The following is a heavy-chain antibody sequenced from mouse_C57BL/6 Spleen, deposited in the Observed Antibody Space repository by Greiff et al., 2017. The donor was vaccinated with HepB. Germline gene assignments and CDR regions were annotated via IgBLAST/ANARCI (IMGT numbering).Heavy chain of an antibody. D-gene: IGHD1-1*02. CDR2: IYPSDSET. CDR3: ARVTSGRGYFDV. J-gene: IGHJ1*03. V-gene: IGHV1-61*01. CDR1: GYTFTSYW. Sequence: QVQLKQPGAELVRPGSSVKLSCKASGYTFTSYWMDWVKQRPGQGLEWIGNIYPSDSETHYNQKFKDKATLTVDKSSSTAYMQLSSLTSEDSAVYYCARVTSGRGYFDVWGTGTTVTVSS.